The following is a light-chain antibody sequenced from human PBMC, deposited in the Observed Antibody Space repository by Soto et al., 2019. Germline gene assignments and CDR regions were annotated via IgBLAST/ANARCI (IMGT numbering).Light chain of an antibody. CDR1: QSVSSSY. V-gene: IGKV3-20*01. J-gene: IGKJ4*01. CDR3: QQYGSSPRLT. CDR2: GAS. Sequence: EIVLTQSPGTLTLSPGERATLSCRASQSVSSSYLALYQQKPGQAPRLLIYGASSRATGIPDRFSGSGSGTDFTLTISRLEPEDFAVYYCQQYGSSPRLTFGGGTKVDSK.